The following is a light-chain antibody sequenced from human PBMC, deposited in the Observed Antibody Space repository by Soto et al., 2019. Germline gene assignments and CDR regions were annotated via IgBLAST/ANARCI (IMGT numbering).Light chain of an antibody. Sequence: EIVVTQSTATLSVSPGERATLSCRASQSAGNFLAWYQQKPGQAPRLLIYGASSRATGIPARFSGSGSGTDFTLTISRLQPEDFAVYYCQQYVSSPTFGQGTKVDI. CDR1: QSAGNF. CDR3: QQYVSSPT. J-gene: IGKJ1*01. V-gene: IGKV3-20*01. CDR2: GAS.